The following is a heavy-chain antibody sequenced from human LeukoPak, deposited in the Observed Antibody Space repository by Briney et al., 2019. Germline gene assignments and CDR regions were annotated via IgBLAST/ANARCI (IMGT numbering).Heavy chain of an antibody. V-gene: IGHV4-61*02. CDR1: GGSISSGSYY. CDR3: ARGRDCSSTSCYSGYYYYGMDV. CDR2: IYTSGST. D-gene: IGHD2-2*02. J-gene: IGHJ6*02. Sequence: SETLSLTCTVSGGSISSGSYYWSWIRQPAGKGLEWIGRIYTSGSTNYNPSLKSRVTISVDTSKNQFSLKLSSVTAADTAVYYCARGRDCSSTSCYSGYYYYGMDVWGQGTTVTVSS.